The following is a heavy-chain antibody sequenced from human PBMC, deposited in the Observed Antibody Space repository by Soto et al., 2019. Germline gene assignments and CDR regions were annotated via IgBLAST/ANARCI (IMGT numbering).Heavy chain of an antibody. J-gene: IGHJ4*02. CDR2: ISFYNGNT. D-gene: IGHD6-19*01. CDR3: TSATSIAVAGKES. V-gene: IGHV1-18*01. Sequence: QVQLVQSGGEVRKPGASGKVSCKASGDPITTYVISWVPPAPGQGLEWMGWISFYNGNTKYAQNLQGRVTLTIDTSTSTAYREYRSLRSEDTAVYYCTSATSIAVAGKESWGQGTLVTVSS. CDR1: GDPITTYV.